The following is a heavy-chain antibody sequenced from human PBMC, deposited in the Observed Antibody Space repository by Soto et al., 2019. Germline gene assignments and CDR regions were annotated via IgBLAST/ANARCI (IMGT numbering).Heavy chain of an antibody. D-gene: IGHD5-12*01. CDR1: GFTFSSYD. CDR2: IGTAGDT. J-gene: IGHJ3*02. CDR3: ARGYSGYDAYAFDI. V-gene: IGHV3-13*01. Sequence: EVQLVESGGGLVQPGGSLRLSCAASGFTFSSYDMHWVRQATGKGLEWVSAIGTAGDTYYPGSVKGRFTISRENAKNSVYLQMNSLRAGDTAVYYCARGYSGYDAYAFDIWGQGTMVTVSS.